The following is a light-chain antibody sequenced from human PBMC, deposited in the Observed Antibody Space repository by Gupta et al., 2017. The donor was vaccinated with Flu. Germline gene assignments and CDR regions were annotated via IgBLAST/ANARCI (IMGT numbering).Light chain of an antibody. V-gene: IGLV2-14*01. CDR1: SSDVGRSDS. CDR2: DVT. J-gene: IGLJ1*01. Sequence: SGLTSPASVSGSAGQSISISCTVTSSDVGRSDSVSWYQQYPGKAPKLIIYDVTTRPSGVSSRFSGSKSGNTASLTISGLEAEDESDYYCSSYTSTNTFYVFGTGTTVTVL. CDR3: SSYTSTNTFYV.